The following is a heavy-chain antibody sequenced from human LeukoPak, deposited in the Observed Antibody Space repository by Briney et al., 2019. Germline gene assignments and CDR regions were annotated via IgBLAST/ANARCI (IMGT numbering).Heavy chain of an antibody. J-gene: IGHJ4*02. CDR3: AKDMGYYYDSSASDY. CDR1: GFTFSSYA. CDR2: ISGSGGST. Sequence: AGGSLRLSCAASGFTFSSYAMSWVRQAPGKGLEWVSAISGSGGSTYYADSVKGRFTISRDNSKNTLYLQMNSLRAEDTAVYYCAKDMGYYYDSSASDYWGQGTLVTVSS. V-gene: IGHV3-23*01. D-gene: IGHD3-22*01.